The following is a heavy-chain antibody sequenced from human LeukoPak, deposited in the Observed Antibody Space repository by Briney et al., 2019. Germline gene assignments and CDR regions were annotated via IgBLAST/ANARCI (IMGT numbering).Heavy chain of an antibody. CDR2: IWHDGSHK. Sequence: GGSLRLSCAASGFTFDDYAMHWVRQAPGQGLEWVALIWHDGSHKFYSNSVRGQFTISRDNSKNTVSLQMNNLRPEDTAVYYCARGKGDYYGSGSYSKSYYFDYWGQGTLVTVSS. V-gene: IGHV3-33*08. CDR1: GFTFDDYA. J-gene: IGHJ4*02. CDR3: ARGKGDYYGSGSYSKSYYFDY. D-gene: IGHD3-10*01.